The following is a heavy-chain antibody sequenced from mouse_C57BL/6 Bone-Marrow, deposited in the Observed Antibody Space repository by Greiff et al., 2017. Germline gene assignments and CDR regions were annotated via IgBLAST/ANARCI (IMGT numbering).Heavy chain of an antibody. J-gene: IGHJ1*03. Sequence: QVQLKQSGAELARPGASVKLSCKASGYTFTSYGISWVKQRTGQGLEWIGEIYPRSGNTYYNEKFKGKATLTADKSSSTAYMELRSLTSEDSAVYFCAREGGRLTSWYFDVWGTGTTVTVSS. V-gene: IGHV1-81*01. CDR3: AREGGRLTSWYFDV. CDR2: IYPRSGNT. CDR1: GYTFTSYG. D-gene: IGHD1-2*01.